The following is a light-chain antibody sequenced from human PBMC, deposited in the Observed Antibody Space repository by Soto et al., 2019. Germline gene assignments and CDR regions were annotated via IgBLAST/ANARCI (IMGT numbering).Light chain of an antibody. J-gene: IGLJ1*01. V-gene: IGLV2-14*03. Sequence: QSVLTQPASVSRSPGQSITISCSDTISNFAVYNYVSWYQQHTGKAPKLMLYGVSKRPSAVSNRLSGSKSGNRASLTISGLQAEDEADYYCSSHTTSSARQVFATGTKVTVL. CDR3: SSHTTSSARQV. CDR2: GVS. CDR1: ISNFAVYNY.